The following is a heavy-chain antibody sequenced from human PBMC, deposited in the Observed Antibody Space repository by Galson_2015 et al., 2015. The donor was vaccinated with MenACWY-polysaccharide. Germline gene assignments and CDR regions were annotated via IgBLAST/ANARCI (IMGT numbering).Heavy chain of an antibody. CDR2: INPSGGST. V-gene: IGHV1-46*01. CDR1: GYTFTNYY. CDR3: ARNAASGLDY. Sequence: SVKVSCKASGYTFTNYYIHWVRQAPGQGLEWLGFINPSGGSTIYAQKFQGRVTMTRDTSTGTVYVDLSSLRSEDTAVYYCARNAASGLDYWGHGTLVTVSS. J-gene: IGHJ4*01. D-gene: IGHD3-10*01.